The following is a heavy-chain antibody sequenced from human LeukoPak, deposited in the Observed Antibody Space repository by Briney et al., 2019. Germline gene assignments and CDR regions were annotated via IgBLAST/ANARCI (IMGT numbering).Heavy chain of an antibody. D-gene: IGHD4/OR15-4a*01. J-gene: IGHJ4*02. CDR3: ARDRIRTWYFDY. Sequence: GGSLRLSCAASGFTFSDYYMSWIRQAPGKGLEWVSYISSSGSTIYYADSVKGRFTISRDSAKNSLYLQMTSLRAEDTAVYYCARDRIRTWYFDYWGQGALVTVSS. CDR1: GFTFSDYY. CDR2: ISSSGSTI. V-gene: IGHV3-11*04.